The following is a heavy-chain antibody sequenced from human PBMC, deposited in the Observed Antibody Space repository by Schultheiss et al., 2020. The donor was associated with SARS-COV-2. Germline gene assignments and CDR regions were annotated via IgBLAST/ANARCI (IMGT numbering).Heavy chain of an antibody. CDR3: ARGEYSSSWYAFDY. V-gene: IGHV3-33*08. J-gene: IGHJ4*02. CDR2: IWYDGSNK. CDR1: GFTFSSYE. D-gene: IGHD6-13*01. Sequence: GGSLRLSCAASGFTFSSYEMNWVRQAPGKGLEWVAVIWYDGSNKYYADSVKGRFTISRDKSKNTLYRQMNSRRAEDTAVYYCARGEYSSSWYAFDYWGQGTLVTVSS.